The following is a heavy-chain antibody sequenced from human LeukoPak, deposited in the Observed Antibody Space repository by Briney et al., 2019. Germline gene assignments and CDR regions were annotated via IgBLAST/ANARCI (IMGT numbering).Heavy chain of an antibody. CDR2: IYYSGST. J-gene: IGHJ4*02. Sequence: PSETLSLTCTVSGGSISSSSYYWGWIRQPPGKGLERIGRIYYSGSTYYNPSLKSRVTISVDTSKNQFSLKLSSVTAADTAVYYCAREKFSSGYYYYYFDYWGQGTLVTVSS. V-gene: IGHV4-39*07. CDR1: GGSISSSSYY. D-gene: IGHD3-22*01. CDR3: AREKFSSGYYYYYFDY.